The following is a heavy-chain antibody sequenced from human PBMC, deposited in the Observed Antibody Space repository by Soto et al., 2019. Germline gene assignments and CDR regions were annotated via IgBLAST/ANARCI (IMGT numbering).Heavy chain of an antibody. CDR2: TYHVRSP. D-gene: IGHD3-16*01. Sequence: VQLRQSGPGLVKPSGTLSLTCTVSGGSISSSNWWTWVLQAPGKGLEWIGDTYHVRSPSYNPALKGLSSISVDASNNQFLLKLNQVTVSDTAIYYCATLPPRVVGSVIPIPPWGPGTQVTVSS. J-gene: IGHJ4*02. CDR1: GGSISSSNW. CDR3: ATLPPRVVGSVIPIPP. V-gene: IGHV4-4*02.